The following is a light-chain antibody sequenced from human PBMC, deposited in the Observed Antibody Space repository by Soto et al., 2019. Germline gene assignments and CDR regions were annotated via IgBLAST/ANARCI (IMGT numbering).Light chain of an antibody. CDR2: AAS. V-gene: IGKV1-39*01. CDR3: QQTYSAPRT. Sequence: DIPMTQSPSSLSASVGDRVTITCRISQSISIFLNWYQQKPGKAPKLLINAASSLQSGVPSRFSGSGSGTDFTLTISSLQPEDFATYYCQQTYSAPRTFGQGTKVEIK. CDR1: QSISIF. J-gene: IGKJ1*01.